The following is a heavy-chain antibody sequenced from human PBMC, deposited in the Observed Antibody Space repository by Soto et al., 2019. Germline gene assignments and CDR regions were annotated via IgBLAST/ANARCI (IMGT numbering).Heavy chain of an antibody. D-gene: IGHD4-4*01. J-gene: IGHJ4*02. V-gene: IGHV3-23*01. CDR1: GFPFSSYV. CDR3: AKDSNQYSSSLRGRYFDY. Sequence: HPXGSLSLSFAASGFPFSSYVMSWVRQAPGKGLEWVSGISGGGSNTFYADYVKGRFTISRDNSKNTLLLQMNSLGAEDTAVYYCAKDSNQYSSSLRGRYFDYWGQGIGVTVSS. CDR2: ISGGGSNT.